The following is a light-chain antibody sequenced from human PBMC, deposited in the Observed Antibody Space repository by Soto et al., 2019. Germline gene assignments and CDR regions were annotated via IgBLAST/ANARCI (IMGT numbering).Light chain of an antibody. CDR1: QIVLYSSNHQNY. CDR2: WAS. V-gene: IGKV4-1*01. Sequence: DLVVTRSPDSLAVSLGERATINCKWSQIVLYSSNHQNYLAWYQQKPGQPPQLLIYWASTRESGVPDRFSGSGSGTDFTLTISSLQAEDVAVYYCQQYYTTPLTFGGGTKVDIK. CDR3: QQYYTTPLT. J-gene: IGKJ4*01.